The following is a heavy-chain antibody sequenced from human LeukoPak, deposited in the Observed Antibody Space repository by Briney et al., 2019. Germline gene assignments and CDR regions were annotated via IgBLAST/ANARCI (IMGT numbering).Heavy chain of an antibody. D-gene: IGHD4-11*01. V-gene: IGHV3-20*04. Sequence: PGGSLRLSCAAAGSTFDDYGMSWVRQAPGKGLEWVSGINWNGGSTGYADSVKGRFTISRDNAKNSLYLQMNSLRAEDTALYYCARACSTVRYYYYYYMDVWGKGTTVTVSS. CDR2: INWNGGST. CDR3: ARACSTVRYYYYYYMDV. CDR1: GSTFDDYG. J-gene: IGHJ6*03.